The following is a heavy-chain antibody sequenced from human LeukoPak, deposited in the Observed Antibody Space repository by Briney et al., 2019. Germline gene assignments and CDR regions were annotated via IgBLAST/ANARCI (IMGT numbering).Heavy chain of an antibody. Sequence: SQTLSLTCAISGDRVFSNRAAWSWIRQSPSRGLEWLGRTYYRSKWNNNYAISVKSRITINPDTSKNQFSLQLNSVTPEDTGVYYCARARGYSDLWGRGTLVTVSS. CDR3: ARARGYSDL. CDR1: GDRVFSNRAA. CDR2: TYYRSKWNN. J-gene: IGHJ2*01. D-gene: IGHD3-10*01. V-gene: IGHV6-1*01.